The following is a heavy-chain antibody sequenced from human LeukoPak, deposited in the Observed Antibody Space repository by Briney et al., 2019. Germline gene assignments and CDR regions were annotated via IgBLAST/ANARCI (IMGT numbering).Heavy chain of an antibody. Sequence: ASVKVSCKASGYTFNDYYLHWVRLAPGQGLEWMGWINPKGGVTNYAQTFQGRLTMTRDTSISTAYMDLSRLRSDDTAIYYCARSHSAYSCDYWGQGTLVTVSS. CDR3: ARSHSAYSCDY. CDR2: INPKGGVT. J-gene: IGHJ4*02. CDR1: GYTFNDYY. D-gene: IGHD3-22*01. V-gene: IGHV1-2*02.